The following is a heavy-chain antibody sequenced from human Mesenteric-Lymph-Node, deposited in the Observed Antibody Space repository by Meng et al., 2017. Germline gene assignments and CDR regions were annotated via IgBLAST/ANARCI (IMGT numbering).Heavy chain of an antibody. CDR3: ARGYCTSGSCGGMDV. J-gene: IGHJ6*02. CDR2: ISSSGSTI. CDR1: GFTFSSYE. Sequence: GESLKISCAASGFTFSSYEMNWVRQAPGKGLEWVSYISSSGSTIYYADSVKGRFTISRDNSKNTLYLQMNSLRAEDTAVYYCARGYCTSGSCGGMDVWGQGTTVTVSS. D-gene: IGHD2-15*01. V-gene: IGHV3-48*03.